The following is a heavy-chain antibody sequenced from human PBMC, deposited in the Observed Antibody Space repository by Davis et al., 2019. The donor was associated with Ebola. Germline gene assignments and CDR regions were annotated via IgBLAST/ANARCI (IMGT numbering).Heavy chain of an antibody. CDR2: IKSKTDGGTT. J-gene: IGHJ3*02. D-gene: IGHD1-1*01. CDR3: TTVGYNWNDWGLNAFDI. CDR1: GFTFSNAW. Sequence: GESLKISCAASGFTFSNAWMNWVRQAPGKGLEWVGRIKSKTDGGTTDYAAPVKGGFTISRDDSKNTLYLQMNSLKTEDTAVYYCTTVGYNWNDWGLNAFDIWGQGTMVTVSS. V-gene: IGHV3-15*07.